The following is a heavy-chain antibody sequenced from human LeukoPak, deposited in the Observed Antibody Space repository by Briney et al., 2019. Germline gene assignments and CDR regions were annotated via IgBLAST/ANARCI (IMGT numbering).Heavy chain of an antibody. D-gene: IGHD3-22*01. J-gene: IGHJ4*02. CDR2: INPNSGGT. CDR3: ARGENSSGYYAGY. CDR1: GYTFTGYY. V-gene: IGHV1-2*02. Sequence: ASVKVSCKASGYTFTGYYMHWVRQAPGQGLEWMGWINPNSGGTNYAQKFQGRVTMTRDTSISTAYMELSRLRSDDTAVYYCARGENSSGYYAGYWGQGTLATVSS.